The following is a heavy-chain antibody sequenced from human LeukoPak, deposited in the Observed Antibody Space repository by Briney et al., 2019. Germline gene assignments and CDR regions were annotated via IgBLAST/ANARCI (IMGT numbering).Heavy chain of an antibody. J-gene: IGHJ4*02. D-gene: IGHD2-15*01. CDR2: INHSGST. Sequence: SETLSLTCAVYGGSFSDYYWSWIRQPPGKGLEWIGEINHSGSTNYNPSLKSRVTISVDTSKNQFSLKLSSVTAADTAVYYCASSPPYCSGGSCYLTPPDYWGQGTLVTVSS. CDR1: GGSFSDYY. CDR3: ASSPPYCSGGSCYLTPPDY. V-gene: IGHV4-34*01.